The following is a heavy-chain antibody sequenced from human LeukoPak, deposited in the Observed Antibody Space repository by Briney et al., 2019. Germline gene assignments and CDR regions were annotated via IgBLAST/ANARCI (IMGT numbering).Heavy chain of an antibody. CDR3: ARTVGALDY. CDR2: ISASGDTT. V-gene: IGHV3-23*01. D-gene: IGHD1-26*01. J-gene: IGHJ4*02. CDR1: GFTFSAYV. Sequence: GGSLRLSCAASGFTFSAYVMTWVRQAPGKGLEWVSVISASGDTTYYADSVKGRFTISRDNSENTLYLQMSSLRAGDTAVYYCARTVGALDYWGQGTLVTVSS.